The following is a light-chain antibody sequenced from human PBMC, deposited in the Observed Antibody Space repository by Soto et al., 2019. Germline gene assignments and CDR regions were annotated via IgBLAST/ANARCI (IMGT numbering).Light chain of an antibody. Sequence: IVLTQSLGTLSLSAGERATLSCRVSQRVTSNYLAWYQQKPGQAPRLLIYGVSSRATGIPDRFSGSGSGTDFTLTISRLEPEDFAVYYCQQYGISPRTFGQGTKVDI. V-gene: IGKV3-20*01. J-gene: IGKJ1*01. CDR1: QRVTSNY. CDR2: GVS. CDR3: QQYGISPRT.